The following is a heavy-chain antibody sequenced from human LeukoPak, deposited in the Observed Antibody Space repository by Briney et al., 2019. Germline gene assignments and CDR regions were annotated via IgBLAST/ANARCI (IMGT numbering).Heavy chain of an antibody. J-gene: IGHJ6*02. CDR1: GFTFSSYA. V-gene: IGHV3-23*01. CDR3: ARVQGIVGATPYYYYGMDV. D-gene: IGHD1-26*01. CDR2: ISGSGGST. Sequence: GGSLRLSCAASGFTFSSYAMSWVRQAPGKGLEWVSAISGSGGSTYYADSVKGRFTISRDNSKNTLYLQMNSLRAEDTAVYYCARVQGIVGATPYYYYGMDVWGQGTTVTVSS.